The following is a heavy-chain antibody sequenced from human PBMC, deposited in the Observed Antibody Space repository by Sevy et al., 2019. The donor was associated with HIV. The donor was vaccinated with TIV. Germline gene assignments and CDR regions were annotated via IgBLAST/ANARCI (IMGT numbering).Heavy chain of an antibody. Sequence: GESLKISCAASGFTLSSVGIHWVRLTPGTGLEWLAFIGHDGNKYFYGASVTGRITTSRDNSKNTVSLQMNSLRVEDTAIYYCAKDYCFGIVCFLGWFVPRGQGTVVTVSS. V-gene: IGHV3-30*02. CDR2: IGHDGNKY. CDR1: GFTLSSVG. D-gene: IGHD2-15*01. CDR3: AKDYCFGIVCFLGWFVP. J-gene: IGHJ5*02.